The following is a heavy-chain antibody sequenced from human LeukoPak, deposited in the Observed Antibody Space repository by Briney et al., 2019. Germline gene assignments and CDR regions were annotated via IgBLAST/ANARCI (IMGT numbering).Heavy chain of an antibody. Sequence: PGGSLRLSCVASGFTVGTHGMHWVRQTPGKGLESVAIIFYDGSEEYHADSVKGRFSISRDISKNTLYLQMNSLRAEDTAVYYCARDVGWQRIDCYYAMDVWGQGTTVMVSS. CDR3: ARDVGWQRIDCYYAMDV. V-gene: IGHV3-33*01. CDR1: GFTVGTHG. CDR2: IFYDGSEE. D-gene: IGHD5-12*01. J-gene: IGHJ6*02.